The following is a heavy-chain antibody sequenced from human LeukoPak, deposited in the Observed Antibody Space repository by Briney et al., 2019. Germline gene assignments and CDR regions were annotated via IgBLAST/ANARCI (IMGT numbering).Heavy chain of an antibody. V-gene: IGHV3-66*02. CDR2: IFSGGST. CDR1: GFTVGINY. D-gene: IGHD6-6*01. Sequence: PGGCLRLSCAAAGFTVGINYMSWVRQAPGKGLRWVAVIFSGGSTYYADSVKGRFTISRDNSKNPLYLQMNSLRAEDTAVYYCARSSSIAARYFDYWGQGTLVTVSS. CDR3: ARSSSIAARYFDY. J-gene: IGHJ4*02.